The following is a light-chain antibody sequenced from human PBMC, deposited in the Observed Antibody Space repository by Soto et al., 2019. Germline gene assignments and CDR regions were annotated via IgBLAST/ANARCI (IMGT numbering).Light chain of an antibody. V-gene: IGLV7-43*01. CDR2: STD. CDR1: TGAITSGYY. J-gene: IGLJ1*01. Sequence: QAVVTQEPSLTVSPGGTVTLTCTSNTGAITSGYYPNWFQQKPGQAPRALIFSTDNRHSWTPARFSGSLLGDKAALTLSSVQPEDEAEYYCLLYYGGSQFGVFRTGTKLTVL. CDR3: LLYYGGSQFGV.